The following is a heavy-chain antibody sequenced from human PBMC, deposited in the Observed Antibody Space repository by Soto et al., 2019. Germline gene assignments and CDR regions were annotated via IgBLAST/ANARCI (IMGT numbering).Heavy chain of an antibody. CDR3: AKPDSGSYLYYFDY. Sequence: GGSLRLSCAASGFTFSSYAMSWVRQAPGKGLEWVSTISGSGGSTYYADSVKGRFTISRDKSKNTLYLQMNSLRAEDTAVYYCAKPDSGSYLYYFDYWGQGTLVTVSS. CDR2: ISGSGGST. J-gene: IGHJ4*02. D-gene: IGHD1-26*01. V-gene: IGHV3-23*01. CDR1: GFTFSSYA.